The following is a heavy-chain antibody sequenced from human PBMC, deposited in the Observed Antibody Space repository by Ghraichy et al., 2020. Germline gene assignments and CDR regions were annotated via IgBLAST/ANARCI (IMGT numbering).Heavy chain of an antibody. CDR1: GFTFSSYW. Sequence: GSLRLSCAASGFTFSSYWMSWVRQAPGKGLEWVANIKQDGSEKYYVDSVKGRFTISRDNAKNSLYLQMNSLRAEDTAVYYCARDFGRYDFWSGYYKSHYYYYMDVWGKGTTVTVSS. CDR3: ARDFGRYDFWSGYYKSHYYYYMDV. CDR2: IKQDGSEK. V-gene: IGHV3-7*01. D-gene: IGHD3-3*01. J-gene: IGHJ6*03.